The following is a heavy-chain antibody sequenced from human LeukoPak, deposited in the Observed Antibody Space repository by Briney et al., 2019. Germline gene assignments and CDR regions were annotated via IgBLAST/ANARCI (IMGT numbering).Heavy chain of an antibody. D-gene: IGHD3-10*01. Sequence: ASVKVSCKVSGYTLTELSMHWVRQAPGKGLEWMGGFDPEDGETIYAQKFQGRVTMTRNTSISTAYMELSSLRSEDTAVYYCASPISLWFGELLLWGQGTLVTVSS. V-gene: IGHV1-24*01. CDR2: FDPEDGET. CDR3: ASPISLWFGELLL. J-gene: IGHJ4*02. CDR1: GYTLTELS.